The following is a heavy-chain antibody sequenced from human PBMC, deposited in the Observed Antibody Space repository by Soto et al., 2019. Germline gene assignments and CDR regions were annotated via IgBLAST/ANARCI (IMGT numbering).Heavy chain of an antibody. V-gene: IGHV4-59*12. CDR3: ARGRGYSSGWCYDY. D-gene: IGHD6-19*01. J-gene: IGHJ4*02. CDR1: GGSISSYY. Sequence: PSETLSLTCTVSGGSISSYYWSWIRQPPGKGLEWIGYIYYSGSTNYNPSLKSRVTISVDTSKNQFSLKLSSVTAADTAVYYCARGRGYSSGWCYDYWGQGTLVTVSS. CDR2: IYYSGST.